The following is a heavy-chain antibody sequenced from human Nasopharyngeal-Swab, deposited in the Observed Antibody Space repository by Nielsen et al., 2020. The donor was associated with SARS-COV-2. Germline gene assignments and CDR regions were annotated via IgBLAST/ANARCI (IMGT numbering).Heavy chain of an antibody. CDR3: AISSGYYMALYYYYGMDV. J-gene: IGHJ6*02. CDR1: GYTLTELS. Sequence: ASVKVSCKVSGYTLTELSMHWVRQAPGKGLEWMGGFDPEDGETIYAQKFQGRVTITRDTSASTAYMELSSLRSEDTAVYYCAISSGYYMALYYYYGMDVWGQGTTVTVSS. D-gene: IGHD3-22*01. V-gene: IGHV1-24*01. CDR2: FDPEDGET.